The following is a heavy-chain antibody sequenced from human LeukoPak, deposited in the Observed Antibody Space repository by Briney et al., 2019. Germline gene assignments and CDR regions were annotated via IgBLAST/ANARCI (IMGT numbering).Heavy chain of an antibody. CDR1: GGSIISYY. V-gene: IGHV4-59*01. CDR2: IHYSGST. CDR3: ARPSRSISTAGAFDI. J-gene: IGHJ3*02. Sequence: PSETLSLTCTVSGGSIISYYWSWIRQPPGKGLEWIGYIHYSGSTNYNPSLKSRVTISVDTSKNHFSLKLTSVTAADTAVYYRARPSRSISTAGAFDIWGQGTMVTVSS. D-gene: IGHD3-10*01.